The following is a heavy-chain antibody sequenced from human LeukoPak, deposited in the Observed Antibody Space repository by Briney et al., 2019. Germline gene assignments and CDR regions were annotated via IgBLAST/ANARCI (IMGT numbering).Heavy chain of an antibody. CDR2: ISNDGSYK. D-gene: IGHD2-15*01. CDR1: GFTFSNYA. J-gene: IGHJ5*02. Sequence: GGSLRLSCAASGFTFSNYAIHWVRQAPGQGLEWVADISNDGSYKYYADSVKGRFTISRDNSENTLYLQMSSLRGEDTAVYYCARGPLGYCTSSSCPRWFDPRGQGTLVTVSS. V-gene: IGHV3-30*04. CDR3: ARGPLGYCTSSSCPRWFDP.